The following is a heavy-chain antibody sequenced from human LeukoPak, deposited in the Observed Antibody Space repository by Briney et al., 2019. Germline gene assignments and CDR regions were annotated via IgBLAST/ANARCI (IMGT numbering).Heavy chain of an antibody. CDR3: ARDSSGWSTAFDY. V-gene: IGHV4-30-2*05. J-gene: IGHJ4*02. D-gene: IGHD6-19*01. Sequence: SQTLSLTCAVSGGSISSGGYSWSWIRQPPGKGLEWIGYIYHSGSTYYNPSLKSRVTMSVDTSKNQFSLKLTSVTAADTAVYYCARDSSGWSTAFDYWGQGTLVTVSS. CDR2: IYHSGST. CDR1: GGSISSGGYS.